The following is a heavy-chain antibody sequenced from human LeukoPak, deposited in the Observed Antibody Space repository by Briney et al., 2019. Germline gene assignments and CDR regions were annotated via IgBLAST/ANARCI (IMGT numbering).Heavy chain of an antibody. Sequence: SETLSLTCTVSGGSISSYYWSWLRQPPGKGLEWIGYIYYSGSTNYNPSLKSRVTISVDTSKNQFSLKLSSVTAADTAVYYCARARADWFDPWGQGTLVTVSS. J-gene: IGHJ5*02. CDR1: GGSISSYY. CDR2: IYYSGST. V-gene: IGHV4-59*01. CDR3: ARARADWFDP.